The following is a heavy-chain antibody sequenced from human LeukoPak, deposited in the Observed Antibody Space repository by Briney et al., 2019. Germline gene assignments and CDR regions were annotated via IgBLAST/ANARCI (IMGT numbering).Heavy chain of an antibody. D-gene: IGHD2-15*01. V-gene: IGHV4-4*07. CDR3: ARGRYCSGGSCYGFDP. CDR2: IYTSGST. J-gene: IGHJ5*02. CDR1: GGSISSYY. Sequence: SETLSLTCTVSGGSISSYYWSWIRQPAGKGPEWIGRIYTSGSTNYNPSLKSRVTTSVDTSKNQFSLKLSSVTAADTAVYYCARGRYCSGGSCYGFDPWGQGTLVTVSS.